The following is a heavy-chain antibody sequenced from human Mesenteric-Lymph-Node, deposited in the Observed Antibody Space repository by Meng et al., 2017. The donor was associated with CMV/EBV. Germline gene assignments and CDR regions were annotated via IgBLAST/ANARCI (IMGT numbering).Heavy chain of an antibody. D-gene: IGHD2-2*02. CDR1: GGTFSSYA. CDR2: ISAYNGNT. J-gene: IGHJ6*02. V-gene: IGHV1-18*01. Sequence: ASVKVSCKASGGTFSSYAISWVRQAPGQGLEWMGWISAYNGNTNYAQKLQGRVTMTTDTSTSTAYMELRSLRSDDTAVYYCARDELVVPAAIRDYYYGMDVWGQGTTVTVSS. CDR3: ARDELVVPAAIRDYYYGMDV.